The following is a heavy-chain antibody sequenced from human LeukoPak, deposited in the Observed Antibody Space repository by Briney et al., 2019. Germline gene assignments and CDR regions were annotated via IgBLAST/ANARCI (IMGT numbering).Heavy chain of an antibody. CDR1: GFTFSSYA. D-gene: IGHD3-22*01. J-gene: IGHJ4*02. Sequence: GGSLRHSCAASGFTFSSYAMSWVRQAPGKGLEWVSGISGSGDNTYYADSVKGRFTISRDNSKNTLYVQVNSLGTEDTAAYYCAKGSYYDSSGSFYFDYWGQGTLVTVSS. V-gene: IGHV3-23*01. CDR2: ISGSGDNT. CDR3: AKGSYYDSSGSFYFDY.